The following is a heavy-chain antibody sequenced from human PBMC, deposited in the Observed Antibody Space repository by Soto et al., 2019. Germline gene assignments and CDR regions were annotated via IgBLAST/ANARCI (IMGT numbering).Heavy chain of an antibody. CDR3: ARAYSGRLPRRADYYFAMDV. D-gene: IGHD2-15*01. V-gene: IGHV3-13*05. Sequence: GESLKISCAASGFTFSAYDMRWVRQTTGKGLEWVSAIGAADDPYYLGSVKGRFTISRENAKNSLYLQMNSLRAEDTAVYYCARAYSGRLPRRADYYFAMDVWGQGTTVTVS. CDR1: GFTFSAYD. J-gene: IGHJ6*02. CDR2: IGAADDP.